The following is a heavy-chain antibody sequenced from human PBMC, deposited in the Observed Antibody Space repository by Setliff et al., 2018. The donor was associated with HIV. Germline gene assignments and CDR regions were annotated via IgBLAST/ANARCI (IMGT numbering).Heavy chain of an antibody. CDR1: GASITSHY. J-gene: IGHJ4*02. V-gene: IGHV4-4*07. Sequence: PSETLSLTCTVSGASITSHYWSWIRQPAGKGLEWIGRIYPSGSTNYNPSLKSRVTISADTSKNQFSLNLSSVTAAETAVYYCARVGYHGSGRYSFDYWGQGTLVTVSS. CDR3: ARVGYHGSGRYSFDY. D-gene: IGHD3-10*01. CDR2: IYPSGST.